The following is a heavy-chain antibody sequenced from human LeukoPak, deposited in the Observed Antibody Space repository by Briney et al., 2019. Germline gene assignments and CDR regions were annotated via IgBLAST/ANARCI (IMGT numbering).Heavy chain of an antibody. V-gene: IGHV4-59*01. CDR1: GGSISSYY. CDR3: ARDVAAMCFDY. Sequence: SETLSLTCTVSGGSISSYYWSWIRQPPGKGLEWIGYIYYSGSTNYNPSLKSRVTISVDTSKNQFSLKLSSVTAADTAVYYCARDVAAMCFDYWGQGTLVTVSS. CDR2: IYYSGST. J-gene: IGHJ4*02. D-gene: IGHD5-18*01.